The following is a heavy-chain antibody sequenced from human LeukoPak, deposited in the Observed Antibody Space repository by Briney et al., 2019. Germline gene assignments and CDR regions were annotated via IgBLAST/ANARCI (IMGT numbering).Heavy chain of an antibody. CDR3: AAGSESYDSRGYSYYFDY. CDR1: GVSFSGYY. Sequence: SETLSLTCAVYGVSFSGYYWSWIRQPPGKGLEWIGEINHSGRTNYNPSLKSRVTISVDTSKNQFSLKLSSVTAADTAVYYCAAGSESYDSRGYSYYFDYWGQGTLVTVSS. CDR2: INHSGRT. J-gene: IGHJ4*02. V-gene: IGHV4-34*01. D-gene: IGHD3-22*01.